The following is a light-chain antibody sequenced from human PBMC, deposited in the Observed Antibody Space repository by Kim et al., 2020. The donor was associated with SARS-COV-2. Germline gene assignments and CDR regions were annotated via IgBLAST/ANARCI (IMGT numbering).Light chain of an antibody. V-gene: IGLV3-19*01. J-gene: IGLJ2*01. CDR3: TSRYSSGYHVI. CDR2: GRN. Sequence: SSELTQDPAVSVALGQTVTMTCQGDSLRSQFANWYQQSPGQSPVLVLHGRNSRPSGIPDRFSGSRSGDTASLTITGAQAEDEADYYCTSRYSSGYHVIFGGGTQLTVL. CDR1: SLRSQF.